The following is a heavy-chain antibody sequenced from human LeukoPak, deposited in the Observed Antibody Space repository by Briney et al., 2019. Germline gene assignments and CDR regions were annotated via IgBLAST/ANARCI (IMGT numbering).Heavy chain of an antibody. Sequence: PSETLSLTCTVSGGSISSSSYYWGWIRQPPGKGLEWIGSIYYSGSTYYNPSLKSRVTISVDTSKNQFSLKLSSVTAADTAVYYCARDYSAYYDFWSGYYKNWFDPWGQGTLVAVSS. J-gene: IGHJ5*02. D-gene: IGHD3-3*01. CDR2: IYYSGST. CDR3: ARDYSAYYDFWSGYYKNWFDP. V-gene: IGHV4-39*07. CDR1: GGSISSSSYY.